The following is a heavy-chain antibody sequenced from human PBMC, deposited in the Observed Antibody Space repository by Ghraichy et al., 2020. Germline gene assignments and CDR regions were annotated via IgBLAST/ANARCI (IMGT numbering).Heavy chain of an antibody. CDR1: GFTFSSYA. CDR3: AREKQQLVRYYYYGMDV. Sequence: GGSLRLSCAASGFTFSSYAMHWVRQAPGKRLEWVTVISYDGSNKYYADSVKGRFTISRDNSKNTLYLQMNSLRAEDTAVYYCAREKQQLVRYYYYGMDVWGQGTTVTVSS. J-gene: IGHJ6*02. D-gene: IGHD6-13*01. V-gene: IGHV3-30*04. CDR2: ISYDGSNK.